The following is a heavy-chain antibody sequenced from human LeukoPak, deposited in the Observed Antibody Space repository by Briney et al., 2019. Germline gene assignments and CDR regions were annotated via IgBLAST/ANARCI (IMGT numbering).Heavy chain of an antibody. CDR3: ARGTPSSSGWLYYGMDV. CDR2: ISYDGSNK. CDR1: GFTLSSYW. V-gene: IGHV3-30-3*01. Sequence: GGSLRLSCAASGFTLSSYWMHWVRQAPGKGLEWVAVISYDGSNKYYADSVKGRFTISRDNSKNTLYLQTNSLRAEDTAVYYCARGTPSSSGWLYYGMDVWGQGTTVTVSS. D-gene: IGHD6-19*01. J-gene: IGHJ6*02.